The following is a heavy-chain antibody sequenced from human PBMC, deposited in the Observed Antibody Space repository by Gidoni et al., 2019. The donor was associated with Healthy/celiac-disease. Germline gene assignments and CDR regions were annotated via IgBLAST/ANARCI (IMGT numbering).Heavy chain of an antibody. V-gene: IGHV1-69*01. D-gene: IGHD1-26*01. CDR1: GGTFSSYA. Sequence: QVQLVQSGAEVTKPGSSVKVSCKASGGTFSSYAISWVRQAPGQGLEWMGGIIPIFGTANYAQKFQGRVTITADESTSTAYMELSSLRSEDTAVYYCARADRGSGSYYYEFGYAFDIWGQGTMVTVSS. CDR3: ARADRGSGSYYYEFGYAFDI. J-gene: IGHJ3*02. CDR2: IIPIFGTA.